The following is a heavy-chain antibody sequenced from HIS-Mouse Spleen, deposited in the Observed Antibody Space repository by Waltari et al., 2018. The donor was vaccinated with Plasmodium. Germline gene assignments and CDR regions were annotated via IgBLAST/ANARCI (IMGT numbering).Heavy chain of an antibody. CDR3: ARHRYSSSWYSY. CDR1: GGSISSYY. V-gene: IGHV4-59*08. Sequence: QVQLQESGPGLVKPSETLSLTCTVSGGSISSYYWSWIRQPPGKGLEWIGYIYYSGSTNYNPSLKSRVTISVDTSKNQFSLKLSSVTAADTAVYYCARHRYSSSWYSYWGQGT. J-gene: IGHJ4*02. D-gene: IGHD6-13*01. CDR2: IYYSGST.